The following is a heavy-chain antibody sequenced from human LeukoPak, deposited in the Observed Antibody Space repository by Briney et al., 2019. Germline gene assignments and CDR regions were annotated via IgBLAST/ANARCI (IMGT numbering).Heavy chain of an antibody. CDR3: ARDRNPRGIDY. CDR1: GGSISSTNYY. J-gene: IGHJ4*02. V-gene: IGHV4-30-2*01. CDR2: IYHSGST. Sequence: SETLSLTCTVSGGSISSTNYYWSWIRQPPGKGLEWVGYIYHSGSTYYNPSLKSRVTISVDRSKNQFSLKLSSVTAADTAVYYCARDRNPRGIDYWGQGTLVTVSS.